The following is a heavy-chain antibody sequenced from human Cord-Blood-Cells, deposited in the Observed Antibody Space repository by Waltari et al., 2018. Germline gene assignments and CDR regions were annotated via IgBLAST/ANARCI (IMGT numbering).Heavy chain of an antibody. J-gene: IGHJ4*02. CDR1: GFTFSSYD. D-gene: IGHD3-10*01. V-gene: IGHV3-13*01. CDR3: AREDGSGSYVD. Sequence: EVQLVESGGGLVQPGGSLRLSCAASGFTFSSYDLHWVRQATGKGLGWVAGIGTAGETYYPGSVEGRFTIARENAKNSLYLQMNSLRAGDTAVYDCAREDGSGSYVDWGQGTLVTVSS. CDR2: IGTAGET.